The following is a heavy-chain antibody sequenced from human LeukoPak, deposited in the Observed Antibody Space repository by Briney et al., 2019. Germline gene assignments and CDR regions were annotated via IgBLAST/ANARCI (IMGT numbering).Heavy chain of an antibody. J-gene: IGHJ4*02. Sequence: SETLSLTCTVSGGSISSYYWSWIRQPPGKGLEWIGYIYYSGSTNYNPSLKSRVTISVDTSKNQFSLKRSSVTAADTAVYYCATGDTAGTFDYWGQGTLVTVSS. CDR2: IYYSGST. V-gene: IGHV4-59*01. D-gene: IGHD5-18*01. CDR1: GGSISSYY. CDR3: ATGDTAGTFDY.